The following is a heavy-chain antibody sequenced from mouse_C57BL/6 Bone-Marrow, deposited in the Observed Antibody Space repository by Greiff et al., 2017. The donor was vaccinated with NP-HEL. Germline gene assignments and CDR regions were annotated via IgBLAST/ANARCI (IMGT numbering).Heavy chain of an antibody. V-gene: IGHV1-69*01. CDR2: IDPSDSYT. CDR3: ARYYSNSYYYAMDY. J-gene: IGHJ4*01. Sequence: QVQLQQPGAELVMPGASVKLSCKASGYTFTSYWMHWVKQRPGQGLEWIGEIDPSDSYTNYNQKFKGKSTLTVDKSSSTAYMQLSSLTSEDSAVYYCARYYSNSYYYAMDYWGQGTSVTVSS. D-gene: IGHD2-5*01. CDR1: GYTFTSYW.